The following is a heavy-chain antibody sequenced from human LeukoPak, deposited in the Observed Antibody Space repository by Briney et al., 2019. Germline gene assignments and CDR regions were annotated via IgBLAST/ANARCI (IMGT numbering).Heavy chain of an antibody. CDR1: GDSSSSTNYY. CDR3: AERRGSSSPFDP. J-gene: IGHJ5*02. Sequence: PSETLSLTCTVSGDSSSSTNYYWGWIRQPPGKGLEWIGSIYYSGSTYYNPSLESRVTISVDASKNQFSLKLRSVTAEDTAVYYCAERRGSSSPFDPWGQGTLVTVSS. CDR2: IYYSGST. D-gene: IGHD1-26*01. V-gene: IGHV4-39*01.